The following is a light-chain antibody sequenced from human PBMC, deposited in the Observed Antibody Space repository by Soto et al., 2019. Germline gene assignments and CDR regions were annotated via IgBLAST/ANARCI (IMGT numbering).Light chain of an antibody. V-gene: IGLV3-21*04. CDR2: YDS. Sequence: SYELTQPPSVSVAPGKTAKITCGGNNIGSKSVHWYEQKPGQAPVLVIYYDSARPSGIPERFSGSNSGNTASLSIGRVEAGDEADYYCQVWDSSSDNVVFGGGTKLTVL. CDR1: NIGSKS. CDR3: QVWDSSSDNVV. J-gene: IGLJ2*01.